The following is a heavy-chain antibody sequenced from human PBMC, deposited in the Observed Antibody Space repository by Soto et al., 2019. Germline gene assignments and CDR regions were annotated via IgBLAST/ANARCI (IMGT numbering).Heavy chain of an antibody. Sequence: QVQLVESGGGVVQPGRSLRLSCAASGFSFRNNGMHWVRQAPGKGLEWVAVISHDGRSKYYADSVQGRFTISRDISKNTLYVQIDNLRTEDTGVYYCAKERSNTWSYDYWGQGTLVTVSS. V-gene: IGHV3-30*18. CDR3: AKERSNTWSYDY. D-gene: IGHD6-13*01. CDR2: ISHDGRSK. J-gene: IGHJ4*02. CDR1: GFSFRNNG.